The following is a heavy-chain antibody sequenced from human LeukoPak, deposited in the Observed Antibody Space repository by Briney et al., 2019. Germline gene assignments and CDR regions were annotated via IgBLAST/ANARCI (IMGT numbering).Heavy chain of an antibody. V-gene: IGHV4-4*07. CDR2: FYISGST. J-gene: IGHJ4*02. Sequence: SETLSLTCTVSGGSISSYYWSWIRQPGGKGLEWVGRFYISGSTNYNPSLKSRVTMSVDTSKNQFSLRLNSVTAADTAVYYCARDFLLQSEGLFDYWGQGTPVTVSS. D-gene: IGHD4-11*01. CDR1: GGSISSYY. CDR3: ARDFLLQSEGLFDY.